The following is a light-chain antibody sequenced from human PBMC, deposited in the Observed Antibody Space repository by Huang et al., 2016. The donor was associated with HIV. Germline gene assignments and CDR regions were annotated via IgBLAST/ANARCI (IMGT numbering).Light chain of an antibody. CDR3: QQYNSYSGK. CDR1: QSIGTW. Sequence: DIQMTQSPSALSASVGDRVTITCRASQSIGTWLAWYQQKPGNPPKLLIYKASTLQGGVPSRFGGGGSGTEFTLTISSLQPDDFATYFCQQYNSYSGKFGQGTKVE. V-gene: IGKV1-5*03. CDR2: KAS. J-gene: IGKJ1*01.